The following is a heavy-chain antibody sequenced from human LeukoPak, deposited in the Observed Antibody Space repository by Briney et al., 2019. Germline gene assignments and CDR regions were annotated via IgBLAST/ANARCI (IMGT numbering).Heavy chain of an antibody. V-gene: IGHV4-30-2*01. CDR3: ASEVPAPYNWFDP. CDR2: IYHSGST. Sequence: SHTLSLTCALSGRSISSGGYSWSWIRQPPGKGLEWFGYIYHSGSTYYNPSLKSQVTISVDRSKNQFSLKLSSVTAADTAVYYCASEVPAPYNWFDPWGQGTLVTVSS. J-gene: IGHJ5*02. CDR1: GRSISSGGYS. D-gene: IGHD2-2*01.